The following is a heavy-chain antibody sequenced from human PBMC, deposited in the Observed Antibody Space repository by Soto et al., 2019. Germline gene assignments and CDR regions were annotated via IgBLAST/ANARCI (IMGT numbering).Heavy chain of an antibody. CDR2: ISSSGSTI. CDR3: ARVPYGTLDY. CDR1: GYTFSSYE. J-gene: IGHJ4*02. V-gene: IGHV3-48*03. Sequence: VQLVQSGAEVKKPGASVRVSCKASGYTFSSYEMNWVRQAPGKGRAWVSYISSSGSTIYYADSVKGRLTISRDNAKNSLYLQMNSLRAEDTAVYYCARVPYGTLDYWGQGTLVTVSS. D-gene: IGHD4-17*01.